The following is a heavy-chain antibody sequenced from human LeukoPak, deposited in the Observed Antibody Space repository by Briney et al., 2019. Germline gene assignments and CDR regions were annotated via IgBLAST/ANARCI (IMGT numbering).Heavy chain of an antibody. J-gene: IGHJ6*03. D-gene: IGHD6-13*01. CDR2: IYSGGST. V-gene: IGHV3-66*02. CDR1: GFTVSSNY. CDR3: ARDMMPPLAAAAMDV. Sequence: GGSLRLSCTASGFTVSSNYMSWVRQAPGKGLEWVSVIYSGGSTYYEDSVKGRFTISKDHSNHTLYLQMNSLRAEDTAVYYCARDMMPPLAAAAMDVWGKGTTVPVSS.